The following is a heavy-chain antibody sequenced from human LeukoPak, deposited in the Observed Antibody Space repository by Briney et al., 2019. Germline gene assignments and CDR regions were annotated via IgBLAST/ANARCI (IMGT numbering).Heavy chain of an antibody. J-gene: IGHJ4*02. D-gene: IGHD3-9*01. CDR1: GFTFSSYS. Sequence: GGSLRLSCAASGFTFSSYSMNWVRQAPGKGLEWVSSISSSSSYIYYADSVKGRFTISRDNAKNSLYPQMNSLRAEDTAVYYCAVYDILTGYYPHFDYWGQGTLVTVSS. CDR3: AVYDILTGYYPHFDY. V-gene: IGHV3-21*01. CDR2: ISSSSSYI.